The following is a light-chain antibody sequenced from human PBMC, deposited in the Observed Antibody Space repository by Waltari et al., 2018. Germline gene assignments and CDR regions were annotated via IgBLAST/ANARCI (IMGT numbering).Light chain of an antibody. Sequence: SYVLTQPPSVSVAPGESARIPCWGNHIGTKSVHWYQQKPGQAPVLVIYSDSDRPSGIPERFSGANSGNTATLTISRVEAGDEADYYCQVWEISRDHYVFGSGTEVTVL. CDR3: QVWEISRDHYV. V-gene: IGLV3-21*01. J-gene: IGLJ1*01. CDR2: SDS. CDR1: HIGTKS.